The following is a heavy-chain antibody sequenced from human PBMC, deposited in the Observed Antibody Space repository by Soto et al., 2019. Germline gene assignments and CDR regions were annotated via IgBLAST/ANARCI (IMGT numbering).Heavy chain of an antibody. Sequence: GGSLRLSCAASGFTFSSYAMSWVRQAPGKGLEWVSAISGSGGSTYYADSVKGRFTISRDNSKNTLYLQMNSLRAEDTAVYYCAKPYSGYDLRHSSSDHFFDYWGQGTLVTVSS. D-gene: IGHD5-12*01. CDR2: ISGSGGST. V-gene: IGHV3-23*01. CDR3: AKPYSGYDLRHSSSDHFFDY. CDR1: GFTFSSYA. J-gene: IGHJ4*02.